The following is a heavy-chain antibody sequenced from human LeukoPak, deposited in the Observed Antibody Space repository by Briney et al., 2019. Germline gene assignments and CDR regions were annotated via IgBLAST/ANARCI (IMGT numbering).Heavy chain of an antibody. CDR1: GYTFTNYD. Sequence: PSVKVSCKASGYTFTNYDINWVRQAPGQGLEWMGWVNSKSGNTGYKQKFQARVTITRDTSMTTAYMELSSLTSDDTAVYFCARGLPLGYCTYGVCYPPKHFDFWGQGTLVTVSS. D-gene: IGHD2-8*01. J-gene: IGHJ4*02. CDR3: ARGLPLGYCTYGVCYPPKHFDF. CDR2: VNSKSGNT. V-gene: IGHV1-8*03.